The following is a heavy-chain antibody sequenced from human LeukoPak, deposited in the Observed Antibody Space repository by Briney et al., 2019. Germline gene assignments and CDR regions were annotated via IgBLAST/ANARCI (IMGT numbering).Heavy chain of an antibody. D-gene: IGHD2-2*03. CDR3: ARDGYCSSTSCYDI. Sequence: SETLSLTCTVSGCSISSGTYYWSWIRQPAGQELEWIGRIYTSGSTNYNPSLKSRVTISVDTSKNQFSLKLSSVTAADTAVYYCARDGYCSSTSCYDIWGQGTMVTVSS. J-gene: IGHJ3*02. CDR2: IYTSGST. CDR1: GCSISSGTYY. V-gene: IGHV4-61*02.